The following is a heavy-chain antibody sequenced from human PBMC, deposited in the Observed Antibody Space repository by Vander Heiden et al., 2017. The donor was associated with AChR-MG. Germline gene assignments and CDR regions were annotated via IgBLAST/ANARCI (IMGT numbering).Heavy chain of an antibody. CDR1: GFTFSSYA. J-gene: IGHJ3*02. V-gene: IGHV3-23*01. CDR2: ISGSGGTT. CDR3: AKLLVRGGDFGDHDAFDI. D-gene: IGHD3-3*01. Sequence: EVQLLESGGGLVQHGGSLRLSCATSGFTFSSYAMTWVGQAPGKGLEWVSAISGSGGTTYYADSVKGRFTISRDNSRNTLYLQMNSLRVEDTAVYYCAKLLVRGGDFGDHDAFDIWGQGTMVTVSS.